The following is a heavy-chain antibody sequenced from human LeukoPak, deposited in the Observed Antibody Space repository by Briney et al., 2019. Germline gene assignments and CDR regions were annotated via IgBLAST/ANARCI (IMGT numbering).Heavy chain of an antibody. D-gene: IGHD4-17*01. Sequence: SQTLSLTCTVSGGSISSGGYYWSWIRQPPGEGLEWIGYIYYSGSTYYHPSLKSRVTISLDTSKNQFSLKLSSVTAADTAVYYCARVTTVTTSYHFDYWGQGTLVTVSS. J-gene: IGHJ4*02. CDR1: GGSISSGGYY. CDR2: IYYSGST. CDR3: ARVTTVTTSYHFDY. V-gene: IGHV4-30-4*01.